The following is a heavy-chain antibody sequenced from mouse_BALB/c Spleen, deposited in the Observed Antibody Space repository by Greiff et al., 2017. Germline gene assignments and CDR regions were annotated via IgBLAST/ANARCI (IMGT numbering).Heavy chain of an antibody. CDR1: GFTFSSYN. CDR3: ARHDDDGYPFAY. D-gene: IGHD2-3*01. V-gene: IGHV5-12-2*01. CDR2: ISNGGGST. J-gene: IGHJ3*01. Sequence: EVKLMESGGGLVQPGGSLKLSCAASGFTFSSYNMSWVRQTPEKRLEWVAYISNGGGSTYYPDTVKGRFTISRDNAKNTLYLQMSSLKSEDTAMYYCARHDDDGYPFAYWGQGTLVTVSA.